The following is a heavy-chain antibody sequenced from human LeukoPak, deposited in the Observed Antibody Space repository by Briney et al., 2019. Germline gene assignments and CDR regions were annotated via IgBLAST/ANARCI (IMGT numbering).Heavy chain of an antibody. CDR2: ISAYNGNT. CDR3: ARVRTYSSGWYGPYFQH. V-gene: IGHV1-18*01. D-gene: IGHD6-19*01. CDR1: GYTFTSYG. J-gene: IGHJ1*01. Sequence: GASVKVSCKASGYTFTSYGISWVRQAPGQGLEWMGWISAYNGNTNYAQKLQGRVTMTTDTSTSTAYMELRSLRSDDTAVYYCARVRTYSSGWYGPYFQHWGQGTLVTVSS.